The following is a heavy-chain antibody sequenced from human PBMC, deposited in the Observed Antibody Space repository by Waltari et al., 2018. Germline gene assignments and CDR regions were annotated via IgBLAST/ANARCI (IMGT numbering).Heavy chain of an antibody. D-gene: IGHD1-1*01. CDR1: GFTFSRFS. Sequence: QAPLVESGGGVVQPGGSLRLSCATSGFTFSRFSIHWVRQAPGKGRQGVAAVSNDGIGRYADSGKVRFTVSRDNAKSAVSLQMNSLRPDDTAMYHCVRDRAFAVSLEDWGQGTPVTVSS. CDR2: VSNDGIGR. V-gene: IGHV3-30*03. CDR3: VRDRAFAVSLED. J-gene: IGHJ4*02.